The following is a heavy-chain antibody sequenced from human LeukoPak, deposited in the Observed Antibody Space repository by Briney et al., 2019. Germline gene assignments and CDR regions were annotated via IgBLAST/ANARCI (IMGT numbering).Heavy chain of an antibody. D-gene: IGHD6-19*01. V-gene: IGHV1-8*01. CDR2: MNPNSGNT. J-gene: IGHJ4*02. CDR1: GYTFTSYD. Sequence: ASVKVSCKASGYTFTSYDINWVRQATGQGLEWMGWMNPNSGNTGYAQKLQGRVTMTTDTSTSTAYMELRSLRSDDTAVYYCARERTGYSSGWESDYWGQGTLVTVSS. CDR3: ARERTGYSSGWESDY.